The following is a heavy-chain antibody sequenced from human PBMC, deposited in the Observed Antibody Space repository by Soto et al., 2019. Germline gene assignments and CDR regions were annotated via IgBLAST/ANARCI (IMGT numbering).Heavy chain of an antibody. CDR1: GGSISSSSYY. CDR2: IYYSGST. CDR3: ARHLRAARGYDYYYGMDV. D-gene: IGHD6-6*01. V-gene: IGHV4-39*01. Sequence: QLQLQASGPGLVKPSETLSLTCTVSGGSISSSSYYWGWIRQPPGKGLEWIGSIYYSGSTYYNPALKSRVTISVDTSKNQFSLKLSSVTAADTAVYYCARHLRAARGYDYYYGMDVWGQGTTVTVSS. J-gene: IGHJ6*02.